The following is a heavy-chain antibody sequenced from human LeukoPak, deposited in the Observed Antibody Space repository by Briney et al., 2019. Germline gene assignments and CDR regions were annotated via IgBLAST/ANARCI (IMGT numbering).Heavy chain of an antibody. V-gene: IGHV3-33*06. CDR1: GFTFSSYG. J-gene: IGHJ3*02. D-gene: IGHD3-3*02. Sequence: PGGSLRLSCAASGFTFSSYGMHWVRQAPGKGLEWVAVIWYDGSNKYYADSVKGRFTISRDNSKNTLYLQMNSLRAEDTAVYYCAKAISAFDIWGQGTTVTVSS. CDR2: IWYDGSNK. CDR3: AKAISAFDI.